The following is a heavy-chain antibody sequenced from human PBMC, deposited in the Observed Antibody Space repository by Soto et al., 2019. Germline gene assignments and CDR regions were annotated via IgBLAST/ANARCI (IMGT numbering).Heavy chain of an antibody. CDR1: GGSISSYY. Sequence: SETLSLTCTVSGGSISSYYWSWIRQPPGKGLEWIGYIHYSGSTNYNPSLKGRVTMSVDTSKNQFSLKLTSVNTADTAIYYCTRGGDPYKTGHWGQGTLVTVSS. CDR2: IHYSGST. V-gene: IGHV4-59*01. J-gene: IGHJ4*02. CDR3: TRGGDPYKTGH. D-gene: IGHD2-21*01.